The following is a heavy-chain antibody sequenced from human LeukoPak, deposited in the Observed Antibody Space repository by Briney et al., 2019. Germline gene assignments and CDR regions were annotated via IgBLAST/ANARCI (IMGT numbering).Heavy chain of an antibody. CDR1: GFTFSSYW. CDR2: INQDGTEK. J-gene: IGHJ6*02. CDR3: AREGGLDV. Sequence: QLGGSLRLSCAASGFTFSSYWMSWVRQAPGEGLEWVARINQDGTEKAYVDSVRGRFTISRDNAKNSLFLQMNSLRAEDTAVYFCAREGGLDVWGQGATVTVSS. V-gene: IGHV3-7*03.